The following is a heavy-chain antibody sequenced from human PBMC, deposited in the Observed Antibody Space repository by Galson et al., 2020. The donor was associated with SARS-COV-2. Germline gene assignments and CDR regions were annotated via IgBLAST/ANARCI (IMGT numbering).Heavy chain of an antibody. D-gene: IGHD3-9*01. Sequence: TGGSLRLSCAASGITFSSYSMNWVRQAPGKGLEWVSSISSSSSYIYYADSVKGRFTISRDNAKNSLYLQMNSLRAEDTAVYYCARDYDILTGYYVNWFDPWGQGTLVTVSS. CDR2: ISSSSSYI. J-gene: IGHJ5*02. V-gene: IGHV3-21*01. CDR3: ARDYDILTGYYVNWFDP. CDR1: GITFSSYS.